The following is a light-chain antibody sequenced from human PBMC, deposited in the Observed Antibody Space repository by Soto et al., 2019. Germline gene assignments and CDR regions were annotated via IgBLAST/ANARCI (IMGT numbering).Light chain of an antibody. V-gene: IGLV2-14*01. CDR3: SSYTSDSSYV. Sequence: LTQPASVSGSPGQSITISCTGTSSDVGLYDYVSWYQQHPGKAPQLMIYAVSNRPSGVSNRFSASKSGNTASLFISGLQTEDEADYYCSSYTSDSSYVFGSGTKVTVL. CDR2: AVS. J-gene: IGLJ1*01. CDR1: SSDVGLYDY.